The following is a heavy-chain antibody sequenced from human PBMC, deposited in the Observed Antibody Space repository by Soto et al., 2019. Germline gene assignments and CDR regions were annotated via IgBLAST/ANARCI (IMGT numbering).Heavy chain of an antibody. CDR3: ARALWSTTGAFDI. D-gene: IGHD1-26*01. CDR2: IYYSGST. CDR1: GGSISSYY. J-gene: IGHJ3*02. Sequence: SETLSLTCTVSGGSISSYYWSWIRQPPGKGLEWIGYIYYSGSTNYNPSLKSRVTISVDTSKNTLYLQMNSLRAEDTAVYYCARALWSTTGAFDIWGQGTMVTVSS. V-gene: IGHV4-59*12.